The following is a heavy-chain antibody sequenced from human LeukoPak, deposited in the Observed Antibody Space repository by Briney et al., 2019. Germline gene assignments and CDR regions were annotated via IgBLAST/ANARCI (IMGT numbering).Heavy chain of an antibody. D-gene: IGHD3-10*01. Sequence: PGGSLRLPCAASGFTFSSYEMNWVRQAPGKGLAWVSYISSSGSTIYYADSVKGRFTISRDNAKNSLYLQMNSLRAEDTAVYYCARDSYGSGSSFLDYWGQGTLVTVSS. CDR1: GFTFSSYE. CDR3: ARDSYGSGSSFLDY. V-gene: IGHV3-48*03. J-gene: IGHJ4*02. CDR2: ISSSGSTI.